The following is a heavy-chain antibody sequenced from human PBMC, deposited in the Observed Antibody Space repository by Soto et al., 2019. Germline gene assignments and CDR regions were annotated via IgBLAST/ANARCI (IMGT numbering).Heavy chain of an antibody. Sequence: SESLDITCTVSGGTIRSYYCSWTRQPPGKGPEWIGYIYYSGNTKYNPSLESRVSISVDTSRSQFSLYLTSVTAADAAVYYCAGGDVPYYFDFWGQGTLVTVSS. J-gene: IGHJ4*02. CDR1: GGTIRSYY. V-gene: IGHV4-59*01. D-gene: IGHD2-2*01. CDR3: AGGDVPYYFDF. CDR2: IYYSGNT.